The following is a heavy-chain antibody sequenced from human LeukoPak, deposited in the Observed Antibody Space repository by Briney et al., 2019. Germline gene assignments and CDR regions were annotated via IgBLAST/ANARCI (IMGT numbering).Heavy chain of an antibody. V-gene: IGHV3-11*03. D-gene: IGHD1-1*01. CDR1: GLSLSDYY. CDR2: FNNVDIYT. J-gene: IGHJ1*01. Sequence: GGSLRLSCAASGLSLSDYYMTWIRQAPGKGLEWIAYFNNVDIYTNYAESVRVRFTISRDSAKNSLYLQMNSLRADDTAVYYCASGTPEAPHDKWGQGTLVTVSS. CDR3: ASGTPEAPHDK.